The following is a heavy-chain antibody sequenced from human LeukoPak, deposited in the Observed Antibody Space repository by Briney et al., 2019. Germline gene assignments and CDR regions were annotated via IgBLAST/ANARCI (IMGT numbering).Heavy chain of an antibody. Sequence: GASVKVSCKASGYTFNSYDINWVRQATGQGLEWMGWMNPNSDNTGYAQKFQGRVTMIRNTSMSTAYMELSSLRYEDTAVYFCARAGSSSVHYYYYMDVWGKGTTVTVSS. CDR1: GYTFNSYD. J-gene: IGHJ6*03. CDR3: ARAGSSSVHYYYYMDV. CDR2: MNPNSDNT. V-gene: IGHV1-8*01. D-gene: IGHD6-6*01.